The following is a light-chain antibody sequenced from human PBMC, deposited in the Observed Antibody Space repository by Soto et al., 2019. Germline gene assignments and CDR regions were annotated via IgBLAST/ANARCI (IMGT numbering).Light chain of an antibody. V-gene: IGKV1-9*01. CDR1: QSIXSY. CDR2: HAS. Sequence: IQLTQSASSLSASVGDRFIIACRASQSIXSYFAWYQQNPGKDPKILXDHASTLQRGGPSRLSGSGSGTEFSLTISSLHPEDFATYYCQQLKSDTRTFGGGTKVDIK. CDR3: QQLKSDTRT. J-gene: IGKJ4*02.